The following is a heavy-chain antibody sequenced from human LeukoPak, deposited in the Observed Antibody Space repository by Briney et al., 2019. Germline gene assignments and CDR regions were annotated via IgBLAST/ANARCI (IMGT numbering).Heavy chain of an antibody. D-gene: IGHD3-3*01. J-gene: IGHJ4*02. V-gene: IGHV3-21*01. CDR2: ISSSSSYI. CDR1: GFTFSSYS. CDR3: ARGVRFLECTD. Sequence: GGSLRLSCAASGFTFSSYSMNWVRQAPGKGLEWVSSISSSSSYIYYADSVKGRFTISRDNAKNSLYLQMNSLRAEDTAVYYCARGVRFLECTDWGQGTLVTVSS.